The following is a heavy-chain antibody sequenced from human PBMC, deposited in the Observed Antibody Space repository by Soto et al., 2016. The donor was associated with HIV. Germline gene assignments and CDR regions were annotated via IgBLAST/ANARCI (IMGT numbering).Heavy chain of an antibody. CDR2: IVGSGRNT. D-gene: IGHD6-13*01. CDR3: AKDSSSWSSHDH. J-gene: IGHJ4*02. CDR1: GFTFSSYA. V-gene: IGHV3-23*01. Sequence: EVQLLESGGGLVQPGGSLRLSCAASGFTFSSYAMSWVRQAPGKGLEWVSGIVGSGRNTYYADSVKGRFTISRDNSRNTLYLQMNSLRAEDTAVYYCAKDSSSWSSHDHWGQGTLV.